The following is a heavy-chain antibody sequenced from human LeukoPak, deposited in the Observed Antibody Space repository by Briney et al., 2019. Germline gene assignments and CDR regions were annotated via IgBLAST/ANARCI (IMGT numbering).Heavy chain of an antibody. V-gene: IGHV1-18*01. CDR3: ARGGPAPHRITLIVVASSTDAFDI. D-gene: IGHD3-22*01. CDR1: GYTFTSYG. J-gene: IGHJ3*02. Sequence: ASVKVSCKASGYTFTSYGISWVRQAPGQGREWMGWISASNGDTNYAQKLQGRVTMTTDTSTSTAYMELRSLRSDDAAVYYCARGGPAPHRITLIVVASSTDAFDIWGQGTMVTVSS. CDR2: ISASNGDT.